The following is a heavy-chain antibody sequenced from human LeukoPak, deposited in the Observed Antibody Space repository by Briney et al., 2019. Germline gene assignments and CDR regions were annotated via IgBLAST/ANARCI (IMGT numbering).Heavy chain of an antibody. CDR1: GFTFSSYA. D-gene: IGHD4-17*01. J-gene: IGHJ4*02. CDR2: ISSSGSTI. Sequence: GGSLRLSCAASGFTFSSYAMSWVRQAPGKGLEWVSYISSSGSTIYYADSVKGRFTISRDNAKNSLYLQMNSLRAEDTAVYYRARDHYGTSDYWGQGTLVTVSS. CDR3: ARDHYGTSDY. V-gene: IGHV3-48*04.